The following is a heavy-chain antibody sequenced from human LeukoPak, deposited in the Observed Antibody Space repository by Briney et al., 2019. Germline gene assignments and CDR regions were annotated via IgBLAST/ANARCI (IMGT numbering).Heavy chain of an antibody. CDR2: SNPNSGDT. J-gene: IGHJ4*02. V-gene: IGHV1-2*02. Sequence: ASVKVSCKASGYTFIGNYMHWVRQAPGQGLEWMGWSNPNSGDTNYTQNFQGRVTMTRDTSISTAYMELSRLRSDDMAVYYCARGSPHGDPLDYWGQGTLVTVSS. D-gene: IGHD4-17*01. CDR1: GYTFIGNY. CDR3: ARGSPHGDPLDY.